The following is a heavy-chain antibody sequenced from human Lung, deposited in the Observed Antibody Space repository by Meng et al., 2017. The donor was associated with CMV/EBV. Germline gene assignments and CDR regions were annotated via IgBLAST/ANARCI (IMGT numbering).Heavy chain of an antibody. D-gene: IGHD2-2*01. V-gene: IGHV1-69*02. CDR2: IIPIAGVT. CDR3: ATSRLPAGNWFDP. Sequence: KASGGSFTSSTISWVRQAPEQGLEWMGRIIPIAGVTKYAQRFQGRLTISADKSTSTAYMDLSSLTSEDTAMYYCATSRLPAGNWFDPWGQGTLVTVSS. J-gene: IGHJ5*02. CDR1: GGSFTSST.